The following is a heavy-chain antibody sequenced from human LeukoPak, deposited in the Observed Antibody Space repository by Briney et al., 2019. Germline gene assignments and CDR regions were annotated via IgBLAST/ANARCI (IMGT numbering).Heavy chain of an antibody. V-gene: IGHV3-23*01. D-gene: IGHD1-26*01. CDR1: GFTFSSFA. Sequence: PGGSLRLSCAHSGFTFSSFALSWVRQAPGKGLEWVSDLNGSGGITYYADFVKGRFTISRDNSKNTLYLQMNSLRAEDTAVYYCAKKGVGTTVRFYFDYWGQGTLVTVSS. J-gene: IGHJ4*02. CDR2: LNGSGGIT. CDR3: AKKGVGTTVRFYFDY.